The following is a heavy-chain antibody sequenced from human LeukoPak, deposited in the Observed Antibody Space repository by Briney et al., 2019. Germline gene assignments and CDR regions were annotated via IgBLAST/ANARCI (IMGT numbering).Heavy chain of an antibody. D-gene: IGHD6-13*01. CDR3: AREEAAAGTIAYYYYYYMDV. CDR2: ISSSSSTI. J-gene: IGHJ6*03. CDR1: GFTFSSYS. Sequence: GSLRLSCAASGFTFSSYSMNWVRQAPGKGLEWVSYISSSSSTIYYADSVKGRFTISRDNAKNSLYLQMNSLRAEDTAVYYCAREEAAAGTIAYYYYYYMDVWGKGTTVTVSS. V-gene: IGHV3-48*01.